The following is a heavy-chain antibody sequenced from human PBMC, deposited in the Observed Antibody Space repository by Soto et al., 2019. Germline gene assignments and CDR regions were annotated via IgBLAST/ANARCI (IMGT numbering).Heavy chain of an antibody. CDR3: STVRVSLGGLDGYNSWGDY. V-gene: IGHV3-15*07. CDR2: IKSKTDGGTT. CDR1: GLTFSNAW. Sequence: GGSLRLSCAASGLTFSNAWMNWVRQAPGKGLEWVGRIKSKTDGGTTDYAAPVKGRFTISRDDSKNTLYLQMNSLKTEDTAVYYCSTVRVSLGGLDGYNSWGDYWGQGTLVTVSS. J-gene: IGHJ4*02. D-gene: IGHD5-12*01.